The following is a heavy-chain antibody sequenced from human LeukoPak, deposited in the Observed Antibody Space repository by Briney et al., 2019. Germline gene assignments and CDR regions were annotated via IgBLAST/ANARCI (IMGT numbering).Heavy chain of an antibody. V-gene: IGHV3-53*01. Sequence: GGSLRLSCAASGFTFSSYAMSWVRQAPGKGLEWVSVIYSGGSTYYADSVKGRFTISRDNSKNALYLQMNSLRAEDTAVYYCARAGYYDSSGYYYIDYWGQGTLVTVSS. CDR1: GFTFSSYA. D-gene: IGHD3-22*01. J-gene: IGHJ4*02. CDR2: IYSGGST. CDR3: ARAGYYDSSGYYYIDY.